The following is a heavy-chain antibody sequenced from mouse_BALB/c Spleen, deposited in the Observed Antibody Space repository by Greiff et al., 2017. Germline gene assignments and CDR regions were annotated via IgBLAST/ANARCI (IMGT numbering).Heavy chain of an antibody. J-gene: IGHJ3*01. CDR1: GFTFSSYA. D-gene: IGHD2-14*01. CDR2: ISSGGST. V-gene: IGHV5-6-5*01. CDR3: ARAQGVRNPFAY. Sequence: DVKLVESGGGLVKPGGSLKLSCAASGFTFSSYAMSWVRQTPEKRLEWVASISSGGSTYYPDSVKGRFTISRDNARNILYLQMSSLRSEDTAMYYCARAQGVRNPFAYWGQGTLVTVSA.